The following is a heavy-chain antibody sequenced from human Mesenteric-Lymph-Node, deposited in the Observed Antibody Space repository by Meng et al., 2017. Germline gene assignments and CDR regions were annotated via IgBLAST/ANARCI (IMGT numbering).Heavy chain of an antibody. CDR1: GGSISSGEYF. V-gene: IGHV4-30-4*01. Sequence: QGQLQESGPGLVKPSQTLSLTCTVSGGSISSGEYFWSWIRQPPGKGLEWIGYMDYRGSTFYNPSLKSRVTISVDKSKNQFSLNLSSVTAADTAVYYCATQESRDGHNPYWGQGTLVTVSS. D-gene: IGHD5-24*01. CDR2: MDYRGST. J-gene: IGHJ4*02. CDR3: ATQESRDGHNPY.